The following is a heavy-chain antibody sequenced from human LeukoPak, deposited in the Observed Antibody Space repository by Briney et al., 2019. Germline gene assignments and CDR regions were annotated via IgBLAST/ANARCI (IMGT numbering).Heavy chain of an antibody. V-gene: IGHV4-61*02. CDR3: ARYGSGRLFDS. Sequence: SETLSLTCTISGASISSGNYYWSWIRQPAGETLEWIGRVYSSGNTNYNPSLKSRVTISIDTSKNQFSLKLTSVTAADTAVYYCARYGSGRLFDSWGQGTLVTVSS. CDR2: VYSSGNT. D-gene: IGHD3-10*01. CDR1: GASISSGNYY. J-gene: IGHJ4*02.